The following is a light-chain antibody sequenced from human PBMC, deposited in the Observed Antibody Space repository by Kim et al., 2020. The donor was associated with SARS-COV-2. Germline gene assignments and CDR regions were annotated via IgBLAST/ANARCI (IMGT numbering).Light chain of an antibody. CDR2: GAS. CDR3: QQYNNWPPVT. CDR1: QSVSSN. Sequence: PGERATLSCRARQSVSSNLAWYQQKPGQAPRLLIYGASTRATGIPARFSGSGSGTEFTLTISSLQSEDFAVYYCQQYNNWPPVTFGGGTKVDIK. J-gene: IGKJ4*01. V-gene: IGKV3-15*01.